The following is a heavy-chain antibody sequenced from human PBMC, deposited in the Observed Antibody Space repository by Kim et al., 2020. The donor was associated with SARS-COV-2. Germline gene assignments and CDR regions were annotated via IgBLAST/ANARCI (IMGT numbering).Heavy chain of an antibody. J-gene: IGHJ6*02. D-gene: IGHD3-10*01. Sequence: LKSRVTISVDTSKNQFSLKLSSVTAADTAVYYCARYYGSGVGYYYYGMDVWGQGTTVTVSS. CDR3: ARYYGSGVGYYYYGMDV. V-gene: IGHV4-39*01.